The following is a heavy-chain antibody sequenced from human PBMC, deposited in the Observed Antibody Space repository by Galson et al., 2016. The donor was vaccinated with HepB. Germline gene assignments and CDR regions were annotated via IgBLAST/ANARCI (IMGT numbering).Heavy chain of an antibody. CDR1: GYTFTGYY. CDR3: ARGDRPHNRHFDWLLSTRYYFDY. D-gene: IGHD3-9*01. J-gene: IGHJ4*02. V-gene: IGHV1-2*04. CDR2: INPNSGGT. Sequence: SVKVSCKASGYTFTGYYMHWVRQAPGQGLEWMGWINPNSGGTNYAQKFQGWVTMTRDTSISTAYMELSRLRSDDTAVYYCARGDRPHNRHFDWLLSTRYYFDYWGQGARVTVSS.